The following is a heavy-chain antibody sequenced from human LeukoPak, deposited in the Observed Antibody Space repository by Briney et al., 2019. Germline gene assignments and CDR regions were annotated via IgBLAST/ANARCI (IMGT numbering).Heavy chain of an antibody. CDR3: ARASLSLGLQLWFDY. V-gene: IGHV1-69*06. J-gene: IGHJ4*02. CDR2: IIPIFGTA. D-gene: IGHD5-18*01. Sequence: GASVKVSCKASGYTFTGYYMHWVRQAPGQGLEWMGGIIPIFGTANYAQKFQGRVTITADKSTSTAYMELSSLRSEDTAVYYCARASLSLGLQLWFDYWGQGTLVTVSS. CDR1: GYTFTGYY.